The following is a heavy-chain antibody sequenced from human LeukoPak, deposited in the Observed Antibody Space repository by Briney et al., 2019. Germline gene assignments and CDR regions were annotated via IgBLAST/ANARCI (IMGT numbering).Heavy chain of an antibody. J-gene: IGHJ4*02. V-gene: IGHV3-23*01. D-gene: IGHD3-3*01. CDR2: IGGSGGST. CDR1: GFTFSSYA. CDR3: ARTESYDFWSGYYSSYFDY. Sequence: GGSLRLSCAASGFTFSSYAMSWVRQAPGKGLEWVSAIGGSGGSTYYADSVRGRFTISRDNSKNTLYLQMNSLRAEDTAVYYCARTESYDFWSGYYSSYFDYWGQGTLVTVSS.